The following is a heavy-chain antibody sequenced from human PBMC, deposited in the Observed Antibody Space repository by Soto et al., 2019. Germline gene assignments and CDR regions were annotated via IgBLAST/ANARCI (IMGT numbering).Heavy chain of an antibody. Sequence: EVNLLESGGGVVQPGESLRLSCVGSGFTFKNYAMTWVRQVPGKGLEWVSGTTGSGANKHYADSVRGRFTISRDNSKKTLYLEMKSLRVEDTAVYYCAKDGDFGEDGPAEYFEHWGQGTLVTVSS. CDR2: TTGSGANK. CDR1: GFTFKNYA. CDR3: AKDGDFGEDGPAEYFEH. D-gene: IGHD4-17*01. J-gene: IGHJ1*01. V-gene: IGHV3-23*01.